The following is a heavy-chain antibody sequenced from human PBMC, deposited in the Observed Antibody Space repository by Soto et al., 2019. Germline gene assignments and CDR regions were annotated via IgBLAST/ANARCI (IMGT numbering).Heavy chain of an antibody. D-gene: IGHD3-16*02. J-gene: IGHJ6*02. CDR1: GFTFRSYW. V-gene: IGHV3-7*03. CDR2: IKKDGSEK. CDR3: TSIDYYYDLDV. Sequence: EVQLVESGGGLVQPGGSLRLSCVASGFTFRSYWMSWVRQAPGKGLEWVAKIKKDGSEKDYVDSVKSRFTISRDNAKNTLYLQMNSLRVEDTAVYYCTSIDYYYDLDVWGQGTTVTVSS.